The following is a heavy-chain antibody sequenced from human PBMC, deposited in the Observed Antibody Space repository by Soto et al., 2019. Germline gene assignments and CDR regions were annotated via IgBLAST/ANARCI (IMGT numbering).Heavy chain of an antibody. CDR3: ARVRATDYEIDY. J-gene: IGHJ4*02. D-gene: IGHD4-17*01. CDR2: IKRDGSEK. Sequence: EVQLVESGGGLVQPGGSLRLSCVASGFMFGSYWMTWVRHAPGKGLEWVANIKRDGSEKYYVDSVKGRFTISRDNADNSLFLHMSSLRADDTAVYYCARVRATDYEIDYWGQGALVTGSS. V-gene: IGHV3-7*03. CDR1: GFMFGSYW.